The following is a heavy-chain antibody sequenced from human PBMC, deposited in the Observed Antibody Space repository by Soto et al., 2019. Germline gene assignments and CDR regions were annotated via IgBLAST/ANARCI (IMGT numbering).Heavy chain of an antibody. CDR1: GYTFTGYY. Sequence: ASVKVSCKDSGYTFTGYYIHWVREAPGQGLEWMGWINPQTGGTSYGQKFQGRVTLSRDTSINTAYLELSRLRFDDAAVYFCARERYQVISDGMDVWGQGTTVTVSS. D-gene: IGHD2-2*01. V-gene: IGHV1-2*02. J-gene: IGHJ6*02. CDR2: INPQTGGT. CDR3: ARERYQVISDGMDV.